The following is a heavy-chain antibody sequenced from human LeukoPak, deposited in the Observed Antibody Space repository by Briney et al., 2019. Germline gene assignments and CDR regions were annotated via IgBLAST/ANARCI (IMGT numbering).Heavy chain of an antibody. J-gene: IGHJ6*03. CDR1: GGSISSSNYY. CDR2: IYYSGST. Sequence: PSETLSLTCTVSGGSISSSNYYWGWIRQPPGKGLEWIGSIYYSGSTYYNPSLKSRVTIFIDTSKNHFSLKLSSVTAADTAIYSCARLRDYYYSYMDVWGKGTTATISS. V-gene: IGHV4-39*02. CDR3: ARLRDYYYSYMDV.